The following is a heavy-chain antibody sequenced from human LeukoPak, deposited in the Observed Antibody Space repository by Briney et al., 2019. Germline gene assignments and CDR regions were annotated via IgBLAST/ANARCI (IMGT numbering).Heavy chain of an antibody. CDR2: ISSNGGST. D-gene: IGHD2-15*01. V-gene: IGHV3-64*01. CDR1: GFTFSSYA. J-gene: IGHJ4*02. CDR3: ARGPRRVVAIYYFDY. Sequence: GGSLRLSCAASGFTFSSYAMHWVRQAPGKGLEYVSAISSNGGSTYYANSVKGRFTISRDNSKNTLYLQMNSLRAEDTAVYYCARGPRRVVAIYYFDYWGQGTLVTVSS.